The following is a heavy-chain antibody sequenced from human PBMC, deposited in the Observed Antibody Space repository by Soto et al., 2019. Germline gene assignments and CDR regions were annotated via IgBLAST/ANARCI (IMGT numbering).Heavy chain of an antibody. CDR3: AKELEIWFDP. CDR2: ISGSGGST. D-gene: IGHD6-6*01. V-gene: IGHV3-23*01. CDR1: GFTFSSYA. Sequence: LSLTCAASGFTFSSYAMSWVRQAPGKGLEWVSAISGSGGSTYYADSVKGRFTISRDNSKNTLYLQLNSLRAEDTAVYYCAKELEIWFDPWGQGALVTVSS. J-gene: IGHJ5*02.